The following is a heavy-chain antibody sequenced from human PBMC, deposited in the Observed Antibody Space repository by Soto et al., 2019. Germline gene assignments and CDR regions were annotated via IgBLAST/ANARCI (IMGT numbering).Heavy chain of an antibody. CDR1: GFTFSDYY. Sequence: QVQLVESGGGLVKPGGSLRLSCAASGFTFSDYYMIWIRQAPGKGLKWVSYISSSSSYTNYADSVKGRFTISRDNAKNSMYLKMNSMRADDRAVYYCARVRVLAAGGMDVWGQGTTVTVSS. J-gene: IGHJ6*02. V-gene: IGHV3-11*05. CDR2: ISSSSSYT. D-gene: IGHD6-19*01. CDR3: ARVRVLAAGGMDV.